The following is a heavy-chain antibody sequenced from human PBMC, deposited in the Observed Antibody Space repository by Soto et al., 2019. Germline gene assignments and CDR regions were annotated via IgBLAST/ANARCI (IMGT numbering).Heavy chain of an antibody. CDR2: LNAGNGNT. D-gene: IGHD1-26*01. Sequence: QVQLVQSGAEVKKPGASVKVSCKASGYTFTSYAMNWVRQAPGQRLEWMGWLNAGNGNTKYSQKFQGRVTITRDTSASTAYMELSSLRSEDTAVYCARGGSLYWYFDLWGRVTLVTVSS. CDR1: GYTFTSYA. CDR3: ARGGSLYWYFDL. J-gene: IGHJ2*01. V-gene: IGHV1-3*01.